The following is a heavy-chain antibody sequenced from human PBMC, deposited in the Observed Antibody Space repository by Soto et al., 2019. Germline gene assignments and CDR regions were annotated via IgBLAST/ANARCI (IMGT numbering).Heavy chain of an antibody. D-gene: IGHD2-2*02. CDR1: GYTFTSYD. V-gene: IGHV1-8*01. CDR2: MNPNSGNT. CDR3: ARYQLLYGYYYYGMDV. Sequence: ASVKVSCKASGYTFTSYDINWVRQATGQGLEWMGWMNPNSGNTGYAQKFQGRVTMTRNTSISTAYMELSSLRSEDTAVYYCARYQLLYGYYYYGMDVWGQGTTVTVSS. J-gene: IGHJ6*02.